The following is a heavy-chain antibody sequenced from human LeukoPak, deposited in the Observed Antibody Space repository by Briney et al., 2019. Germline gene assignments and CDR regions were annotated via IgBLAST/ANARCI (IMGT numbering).Heavy chain of an antibody. V-gene: IGHV3-23*01. CDR2: ISGSGGNT. CDR1: GFTFSSYA. CDR3: AKDRGLVGATGLFDY. Sequence: GGTLRLSCAASGFTFSSYAMNWVRQVPGKGLEWVSSISGSGGNTYYADSVKGRFTISRDNSKNTLYLQMNSLRAEDTAVYYCAKDRGLVGATGLFDYWGQGTLVTVSS. J-gene: IGHJ4*02. D-gene: IGHD1-26*01.